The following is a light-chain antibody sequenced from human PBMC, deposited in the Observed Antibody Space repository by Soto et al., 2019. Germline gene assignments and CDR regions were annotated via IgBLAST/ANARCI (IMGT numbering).Light chain of an antibody. J-gene: IGKJ3*01. Sequence: DIQLTQSPSFLSASVGDRVTITCRASQGISSYLAWYQQKPGKAPKLLIYAASTLQSGVPSRFSGSGSVTDFTLTLSRLQPEDFATYYCQQLNSYPPAFGPGTKVDI. CDR2: AAS. V-gene: IGKV1-9*01. CDR1: QGISSY. CDR3: QQLNSYPPA.